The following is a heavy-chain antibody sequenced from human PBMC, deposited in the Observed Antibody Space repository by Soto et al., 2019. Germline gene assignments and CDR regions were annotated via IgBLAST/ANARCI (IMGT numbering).Heavy chain of an antibody. D-gene: IGHD2-15*01. V-gene: IGHV4-34*01. CDR1: GGSFRGYY. Sequence: TSETLSLTCAVYGGSFRGYYWSWIRQPPGKGLEWIGDIYYSGSTNYNPSLKSRVTISVDTSKNQFSLNLSSVTAADTAVYYCARLGTRNGGSCPNWGQGTLVTVSS. CDR2: IYYSGST. CDR3: ARLGTRNGGSCPN. J-gene: IGHJ4*02.